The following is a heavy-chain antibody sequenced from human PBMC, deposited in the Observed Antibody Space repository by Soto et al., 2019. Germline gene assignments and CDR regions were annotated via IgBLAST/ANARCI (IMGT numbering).Heavy chain of an antibody. CDR3: ARRIQTFRIGAFDI. Sequence: PGGSLRLSCAASGFTFSTYNMNWVRQAPGKGLEWISFISDSSGTIYYADSVKGRFIISRDNAQNSLYLQMNSLRAEDAAVYYCARRIQTFRIGAFDIWGQGTKVTVSS. CDR1: GFTFSTYN. CDR2: ISDSSGTI. J-gene: IGHJ3*02. D-gene: IGHD1-26*01. V-gene: IGHV3-48*01.